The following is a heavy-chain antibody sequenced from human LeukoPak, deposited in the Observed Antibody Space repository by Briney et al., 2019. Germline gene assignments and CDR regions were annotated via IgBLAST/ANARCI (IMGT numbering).Heavy chain of an antibody. D-gene: IGHD2-2*01. CDR1: GYSISSGYY. Sequence: MTSETLSLTCTVSGYSISSGYYWGWIRQPPGKGLEWIGTIYHSGSTYYNPSLKSRVTISVDTSKNQFSLKLTSVTAADTAVYYCARVRGYCSSTICYRYYFDYWGQGTLVTVFS. CDR2: IYHSGST. J-gene: IGHJ4*02. V-gene: IGHV4-38-2*02. CDR3: ARVRGYCSSTICYRYYFDY.